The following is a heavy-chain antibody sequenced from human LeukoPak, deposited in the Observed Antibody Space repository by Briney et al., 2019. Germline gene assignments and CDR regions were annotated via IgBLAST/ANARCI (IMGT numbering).Heavy chain of an antibody. V-gene: IGHV3-30*02. CDR1: GFTFSSYG. CDR2: IRHDGSNK. Sequence: GSLRLSCAASGFTFSSYGMHWVRQAPGKGLEWVAFIRHDGSNKYYADSVKGRFTISRDNSKNTLYLQMNSLRAEDTAVYYCASYAPSPHYAFDIWGQGTMVTVSS. D-gene: IGHD2-2*01. CDR3: ASYAPSPHYAFDI. J-gene: IGHJ3*02.